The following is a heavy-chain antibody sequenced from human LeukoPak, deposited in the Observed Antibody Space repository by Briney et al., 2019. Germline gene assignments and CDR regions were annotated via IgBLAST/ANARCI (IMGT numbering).Heavy chain of an antibody. CDR3: ARHIWDYYGSSYYYYMDV. D-gene: IGHD3-10*01. CDR2: INHSGST. J-gene: IGHJ6*03. CDR1: VGSISSYY. V-gene: IGHV4-34*01. Sequence: SETLSLTCTVSVGSISSYYWSWIRQPPGKGLEWIGEINHSGSTNYNPSLKSRVTISVDTSKNQFSLKLSSVTAADTAVYYCARHIWDYYGSSYYYYMDVWGKGTTVTISS.